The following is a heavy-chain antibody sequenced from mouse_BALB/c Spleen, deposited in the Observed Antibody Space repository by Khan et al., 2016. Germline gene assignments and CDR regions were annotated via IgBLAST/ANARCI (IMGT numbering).Heavy chain of an antibody. J-gene: IGHJ3*01. V-gene: IGHV14-3*02. CDR3: ARGGDGWFAY. D-gene: IGHD3-3*01. CDR1: GFNIKDTY. Sequence: VQLKESGAELVKPGASVKLSCTASGFNIKDTYMHWVKQRPEQGLEWIGRIDPANGNTKYDPKFQDKATVTSETSSNIAYLQLSSLTSEDTAVYYCARGGDGWFAYWGQGTLVTVSA. CDR2: IDPANGNT.